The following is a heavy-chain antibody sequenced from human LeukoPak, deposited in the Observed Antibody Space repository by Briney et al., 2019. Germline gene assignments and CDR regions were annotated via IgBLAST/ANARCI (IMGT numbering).Heavy chain of an antibody. CDR1: GYTFTSYY. Sequence: HEASVKVSCKASGYTFTSYYIHWVRRAPGQGLEWMGIINPSGGSTNYAQKFQGRVTMTRDTSTSTVYMELSSLRSEDSAVYYCARWTTTYLDYWGQGTLVTVSS. CDR3: ARWTTTYLDY. D-gene: IGHD4-11*01. CDR2: INPSGGST. J-gene: IGHJ4*02. V-gene: IGHV1-46*01.